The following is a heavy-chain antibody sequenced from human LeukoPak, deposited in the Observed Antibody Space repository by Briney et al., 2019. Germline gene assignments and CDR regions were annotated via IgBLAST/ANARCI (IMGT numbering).Heavy chain of an antibody. CDR1: GGSITSYY. CDR2: IYYSGST. V-gene: IGHV4-59*01. J-gene: IGHJ4*02. D-gene: IGHD3-22*01. Sequence: PSETLSLTCTVSGGSITSYYWSWIRQPSGKGLEWIGHIYYSGSTNYNPSLKSRVTISVDTSKNQFSLKLSSVTAADTAVYYCARDGPDNYYDSSGAFDYWGQGTLVTVSS. CDR3: ARDGPDNYYDSSGAFDY.